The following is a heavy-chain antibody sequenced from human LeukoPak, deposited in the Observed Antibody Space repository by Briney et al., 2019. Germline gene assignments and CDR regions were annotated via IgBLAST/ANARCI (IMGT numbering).Heavy chain of an antibody. J-gene: IGHJ4*02. CDR3: ARKGDNGPFDY. CDR1: GGSLSSGDYY. Sequence: PSETLSLTCTVSGGSLSSGDYYWSWIRQHPGKGLEWIGYIYYSGSTYYNPSLKSRVTISVDTSKNQFSLKLSSVTAADTAVYYCARKGDNGPFDYWGQGTLVTVSS. V-gene: IGHV4-31*03. D-gene: IGHD4-17*01. CDR2: IYYSGST.